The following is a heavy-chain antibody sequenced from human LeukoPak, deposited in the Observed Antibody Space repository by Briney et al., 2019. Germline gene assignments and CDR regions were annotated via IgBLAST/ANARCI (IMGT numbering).Heavy chain of an antibody. CDR3: AKDWSPYYYDSIGSNWFDP. CDR1: GFTFSSYA. CDR2: ISGSGGST. J-gene: IGHJ5*02. V-gene: IGHV3-23*01. Sequence: GGSLRLSCAASGFTFSSYAMSWVRQAPGKGLEWVSAISGSGGSTYYADSVKGRFTISRDSSKNTLYLQMNSLRAEDTAVYYCAKDWSPYYYDSIGSNWFDPWGQGTLVTVSS. D-gene: IGHD3-22*01.